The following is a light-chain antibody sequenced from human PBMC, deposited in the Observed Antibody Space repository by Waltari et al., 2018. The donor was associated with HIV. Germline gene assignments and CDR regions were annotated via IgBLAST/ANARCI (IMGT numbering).Light chain of an antibody. CDR3: QVWEPTSDHVV. CDR1: NIGMKT. CDR2: DDS. J-gene: IGLJ2*01. V-gene: IGLV3-21*03. Sequence: SYALTQETSVSVAPGKTARITCVGDNIGMKTVNWYKQKPGQAPVRVMYDDSNRPSGIPERFSGSNSGNTATLTINRVEVGDEADYYCQVWEPTSDHVVFGGGSRLIVL.